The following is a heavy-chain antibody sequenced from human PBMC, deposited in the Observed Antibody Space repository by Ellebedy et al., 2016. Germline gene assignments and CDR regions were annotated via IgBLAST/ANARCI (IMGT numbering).Heavy chain of an antibody. J-gene: IGHJ3*02. D-gene: IGHD3-3*01. CDR1: GFNVSTNY. CDR2: IYSGGST. Sequence: GGSLRLSCAASGFNVSTNYMSRVRQAPGKGLEWVSVIYSGGSTYYADSVKGRFTISRDSSKNTLYLQMNSLRAEDTAGYYRARAPHGGAFDSWGQGTMVTVSS. V-gene: IGHV3-53*01. CDR3: ARAPHGGAFDS.